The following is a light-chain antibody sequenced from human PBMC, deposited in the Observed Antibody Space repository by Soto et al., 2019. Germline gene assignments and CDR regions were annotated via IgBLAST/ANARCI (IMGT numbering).Light chain of an antibody. Sequence: DIQMTQSPSSLSASVGDRVTITCRASQGIASWLAWYQQKGGKAPKLLIFAASSLQSGVPSRFSGSGSGTEFTLTISSLQPDDFATYYCQHYNSYSEAFGQGTKVDIK. CDR2: AAS. CDR3: QHYNSYSEA. J-gene: IGKJ1*01. V-gene: IGKV1-5*01. CDR1: QGIASW.